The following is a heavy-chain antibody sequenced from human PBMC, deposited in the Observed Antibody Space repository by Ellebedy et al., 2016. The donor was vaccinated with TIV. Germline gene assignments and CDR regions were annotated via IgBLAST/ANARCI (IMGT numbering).Heavy chain of an antibody. CDR1: GFTFSSYA. CDR2: ISYDGSNR. J-gene: IGHJ4*02. CDR3: ARGPLATVTTCLDY. D-gene: IGHD4-17*01. V-gene: IGHV3-30-3*01. Sequence: PGGSLRLSCAASGFTFSSYALYWVRQAPGKGLDWVAVISYDGSNRYYADSVKGRFTISRDNSKNTLYLQMNSLKTEDTAVYYCARGPLATVTTCLDYWGQGTLVTVSS.